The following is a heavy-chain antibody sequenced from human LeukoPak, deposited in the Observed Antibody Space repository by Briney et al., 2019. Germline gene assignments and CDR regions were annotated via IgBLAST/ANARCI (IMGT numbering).Heavy chain of an antibody. J-gene: IGHJ4*02. V-gene: IGHV1-3*03. CDR3: ARDKGDGGDSYFDY. CDR1: GYTFTSYA. CDR2: INAGNGNT. Sequence: ASVKVSCKASGYTFTSYAMHWVRQAPGQRLEWMGWINAGNGNTKYSQEFQGRVTITRDTSASTAYMELSSLRSEDMAVYYCARDKGDGGDSYFDYWGQGTLVTVSS. D-gene: IGHD2-21*02.